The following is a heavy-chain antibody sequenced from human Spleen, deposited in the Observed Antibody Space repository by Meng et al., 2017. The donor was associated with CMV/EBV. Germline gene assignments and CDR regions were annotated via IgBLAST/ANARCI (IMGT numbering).Heavy chain of an antibody. CDR2: ISSSGSTI. V-gene: IGHV3-48*03. J-gene: IGHJ4*02. Sequence: GESLKISCTVSGFTFNSYEMNWVRQAPGKGLEWVSHISSSGSTIYYADPVEGRLTISRDNDKNSVYLQMSSLRAEDTAVYYCARDRQVGYGVYFDHWGQGTLVTVSS. CDR1: GFTFNSYE. CDR3: ARDRQVGYGVYFDH. D-gene: IGHD5-12*01.